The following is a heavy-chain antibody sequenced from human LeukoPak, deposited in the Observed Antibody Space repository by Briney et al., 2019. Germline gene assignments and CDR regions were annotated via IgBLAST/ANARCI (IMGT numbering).Heavy chain of an antibody. CDR2: ISYDGSNK. CDR1: GFTFSSYG. V-gene: IGHV3-30*03. Sequence: QPGGSLRLSCAASGFTFSSYGMHWVRQAPGKGLEWVAVISYDGSNKYYADSVKGRFTISRDNSKNTLYLQMNSLRAEDTAVYYCALLPLLWFGEGTWYFDLWGRGTLVTVSS. D-gene: IGHD3-10*01. CDR3: ALLPLLWFGEGTWYFDL. J-gene: IGHJ2*01.